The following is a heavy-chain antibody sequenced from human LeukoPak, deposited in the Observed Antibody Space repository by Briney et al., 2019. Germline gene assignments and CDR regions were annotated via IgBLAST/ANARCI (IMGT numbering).Heavy chain of an antibody. CDR1: GFTFEDYS. D-gene: IGHD3-22*01. CDR3: GKASSGYYSAILH. CDR2: ISWNSGNI. V-gene: IGHV3-9*01. J-gene: IGHJ4*02. Sequence: QAGGSLRLSCAASGFTFEDYSMHWVRQAPGKGLEWVSGISWNSGNIGYADSVKGRFTISRDNAKNSLYLQMDSLRAEDTAFYYCGKASSGYYSAILHWGQGTLVTVSS.